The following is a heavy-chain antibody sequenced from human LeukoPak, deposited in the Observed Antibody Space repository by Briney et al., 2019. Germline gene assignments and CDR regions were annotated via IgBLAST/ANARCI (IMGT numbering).Heavy chain of an antibody. CDR3: VREGNELLSKNFDY. Sequence: ASVKVSCKASGFTCSGHYIHWVRQAPGQGLEWMGYINPHSGGTSSPQKFQGRVTMTTDTSISAVYMELSSLTSDDTAMYYCVREGNELLSKNFDYWGQGSLVTVSS. V-gene: IGHV1-2*02. D-gene: IGHD2-21*02. CDR2: INPHSGGT. CDR1: GFTCSGHY. J-gene: IGHJ4*02.